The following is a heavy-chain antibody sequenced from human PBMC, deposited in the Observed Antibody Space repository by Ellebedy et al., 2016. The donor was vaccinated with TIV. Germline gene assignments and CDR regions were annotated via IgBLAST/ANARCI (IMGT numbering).Heavy chain of an antibody. CDR1: GGSFSGYY. J-gene: IGHJ4*02. Sequence: MPSETLSLTCAVYGGSFSGYYWSWIRQPPGKGLDWIGEINHSGSTNYNPSLKSRVTISVDTSKNQFSLKLSSVTAADTAVYYCARGARSVYYYGSGSYLIYFDYWGQGTLVTVSS. D-gene: IGHD3-10*01. V-gene: IGHV4-34*01. CDR3: ARGARSVYYYGSGSYLIYFDY. CDR2: INHSGST.